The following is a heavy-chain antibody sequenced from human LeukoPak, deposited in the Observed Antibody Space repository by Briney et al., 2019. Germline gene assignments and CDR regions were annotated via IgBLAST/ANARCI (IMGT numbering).Heavy chain of an antibody. D-gene: IGHD5-18*01. CDR2: ISVYNGNT. CDR1: GFTFSSYG. V-gene: IGHV1-18*01. Sequence: ASVKVSCKASGFTFSSYGISWVRQAPGQGLEWMGWISVYNGNTNYAQKLQGRVTMTTDTSTSTAYMELRSLRSDDTAVYYCARDPGYSYGLYFDYWGQGTLVTVSS. CDR3: ARDPGYSYGLYFDY. J-gene: IGHJ4*02.